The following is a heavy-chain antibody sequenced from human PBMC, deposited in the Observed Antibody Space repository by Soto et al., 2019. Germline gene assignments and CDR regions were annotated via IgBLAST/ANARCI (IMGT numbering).Heavy chain of an antibody. CDR3: ARAWDRIAAAGSDY. CDR2: ISSSSSYI. Sequence: EVQLVESGGGLVKPGGSLRLSCAASGFTFSSYSMNWVRQAPGKGLEWVSSISSSSSYIYYADSVKGRFTISRDNAKNSLYLQMNSLRAEDTAVYYCARAWDRIAAAGSDYWGQGTLVTVSS. CDR1: GFTFSSYS. J-gene: IGHJ4*02. V-gene: IGHV3-21*01. D-gene: IGHD6-13*01.